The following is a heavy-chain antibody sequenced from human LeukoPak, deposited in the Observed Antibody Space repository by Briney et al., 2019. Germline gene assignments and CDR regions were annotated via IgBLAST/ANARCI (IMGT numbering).Heavy chain of an antibody. V-gene: IGHV3-66*01. CDR3: ARGVTGTTPGY. Sequence: PGGSLRLSCAASGFTVSSSYMNWVRQAPGKGLEWVSVIYSGGSAVYADSVKARFTISRDNSKNTVSLQMNSLRAEDTAVYYCARGVTGTTPGYWGQGTLVTVSS. CDR2: IYSGGSA. J-gene: IGHJ4*02. D-gene: IGHD1-20*01. CDR1: GFTVSSSY.